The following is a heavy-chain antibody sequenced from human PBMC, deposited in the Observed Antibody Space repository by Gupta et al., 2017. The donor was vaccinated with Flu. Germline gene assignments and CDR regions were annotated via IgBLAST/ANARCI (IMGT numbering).Heavy chain of an antibody. CDR2: INHSGST. CDR1: GGSFSGYY. J-gene: IGHJ3*02. D-gene: IGHD3/OR15-3a*01. Sequence: QVQLQQWGAGLLKPSETLSLTCAVYGGSFSGYYWSWIRQPPGKGLEWIGEINHSGSTNYNPSLKSRVTISVDTSKNQFSLKLSAVTAADTAVYYCARGHSGLGAFDIWGQGKMVTVSS. V-gene: IGHV4-34*01. CDR3: ARGHSGLGAFDI.